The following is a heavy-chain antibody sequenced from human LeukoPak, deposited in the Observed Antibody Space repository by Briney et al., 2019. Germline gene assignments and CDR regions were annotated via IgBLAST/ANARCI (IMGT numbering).Heavy chain of an antibody. CDR2: IRYDGSNK. D-gene: IGHD6-13*01. Sequence: GGSLRLSCAASGFTFSSYGMHWVRQAPGKGLKWVAFIRYDGSNKYYADSVKGRFTISRDNSKNTLYLQMNSLRAEDTAVYYCAKDASWYGEYFDYWGQGTLVTVSS. CDR3: AKDASWYGEYFDY. V-gene: IGHV3-30*02. J-gene: IGHJ4*02. CDR1: GFTFSSYG.